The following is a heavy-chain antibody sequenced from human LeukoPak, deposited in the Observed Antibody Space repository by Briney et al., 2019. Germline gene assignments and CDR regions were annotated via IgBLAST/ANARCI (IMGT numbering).Heavy chain of an antibody. CDR2: ISSSSSYI. CDR3: ARDHYDFWSNYYRAGFDP. Sequence: PGGSLRLSCAASGFTFSSYSMNWVRQAPGKGLEWVSSISSSSSYIYYADPVKGRFTISRDNAKNSLYLQMNSLRAEDTAVYYCARDHYDFWSNYYRAGFDPWGQGTLVTVSS. J-gene: IGHJ5*02. D-gene: IGHD3-3*01. V-gene: IGHV3-21*01. CDR1: GFTFSSYS.